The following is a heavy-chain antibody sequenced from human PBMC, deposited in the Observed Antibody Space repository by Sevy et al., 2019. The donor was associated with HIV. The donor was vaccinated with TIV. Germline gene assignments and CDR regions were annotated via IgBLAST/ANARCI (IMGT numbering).Heavy chain of an antibody. CDR2: MNPNSGNT. V-gene: IGHV1-8*01. CDR3: ARGVPYDSSGYYYLCDY. J-gene: IGHJ4*02. D-gene: IGHD3-22*01. CDR1: RYTFTSYD. Sequence: ASVKVSCKASRYTFTSYDINWVRQATGQGLEWMGWMNPNSGNTGYAQKFQGRVTMTRNTSISTAYMELSSLRSEDTAVYYCARGVPYDSSGYYYLCDYWGQGTLVTVSS.